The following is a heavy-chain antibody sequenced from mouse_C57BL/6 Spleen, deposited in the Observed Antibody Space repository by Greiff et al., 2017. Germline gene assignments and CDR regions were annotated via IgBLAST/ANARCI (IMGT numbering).Heavy chain of an antibody. V-gene: IGHV7-3*01. Sequence: DVKLVESGGGLVQPGGSLSLSCAASGFTFTDYYMSWVRQPPGKALEWLGFIRNKANGYTTEYSASVKGRFTISRDNSQSILYLQMNALRAEDSATYYCATEGYYYGSSYEAMDYWGQGTSVTVSS. D-gene: IGHD1-1*01. CDR2: IRNKANGYTT. J-gene: IGHJ4*01. CDR3: ATEGYYYGSSYEAMDY. CDR1: GFTFTDYY.